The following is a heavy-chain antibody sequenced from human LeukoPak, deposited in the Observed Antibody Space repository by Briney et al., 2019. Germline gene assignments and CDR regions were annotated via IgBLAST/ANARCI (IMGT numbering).Heavy chain of an antibody. J-gene: IGHJ5*02. CDR1: GFTFSSYA. Sequence: PGGSLRLSCAASGFTFSSYAMSWVRQAPGKGLEWVSAISGSGGSTYYADSVKGRFTTSRDNSKNTLYLQMNSLRAEDTAVYYCAKDFPQDCSSTSCYVAPYNWFDPWGQGTLVTVSS. V-gene: IGHV3-23*01. CDR2: ISGSGGST. D-gene: IGHD2-2*01. CDR3: AKDFPQDCSSTSCYVAPYNWFDP.